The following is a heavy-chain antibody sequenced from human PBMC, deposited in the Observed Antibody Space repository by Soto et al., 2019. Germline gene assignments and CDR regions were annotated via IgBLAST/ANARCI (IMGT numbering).Heavy chain of an antibody. CDR1: GFPFSSYA. V-gene: IGHV3-23*01. D-gene: IGHD3-16*01. Sequence: GSLRLSCVASGFPFSSYAMGWVRQTPGKGLEWVSGISGSGGRTYYADSVKGRFTISRGNSNNTLSLQMHILRVEDTAVYFCAKGGYYSLFDIWGQGTVVTVSS. CDR3: AKGGYYSLFDI. J-gene: IGHJ3*02. CDR2: ISGSGGRT.